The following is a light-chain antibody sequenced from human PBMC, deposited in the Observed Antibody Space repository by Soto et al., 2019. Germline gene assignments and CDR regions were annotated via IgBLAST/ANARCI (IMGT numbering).Light chain of an antibody. J-gene: IGLJ3*02. V-gene: IGLV2-14*01. CDR1: SSDVGGYNY. CDR3: SSYTSSSTPV. Sequence: QSALTQPASVSGSPGQSITISCTGTSSDVGGYNYVSWYQQHPGKAPKLMIYEVTNRPSGVSNRFSGSKSGNTASITISGIQAEDEADYYCSSYTSSSTPVFGGRTKLTVL. CDR2: EVT.